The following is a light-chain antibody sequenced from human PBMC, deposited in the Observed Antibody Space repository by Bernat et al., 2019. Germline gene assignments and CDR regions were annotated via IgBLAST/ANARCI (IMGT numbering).Light chain of an antibody. Sequence: QSALTQPASVSGSPGQSITISCTGTSGDVGAYKFVSWYQQHPGKAPKLIIYDVSDRSSGVSDRFSGSKSGNTASLTISGLQAEDEADYYCSSYTTSSTRLFGGGTKLTVL. CDR3: SSYTTSSTRL. CDR1: SGDVGAYKF. J-gene: IGLJ2*01. CDR2: DVS. V-gene: IGLV2-14*01.